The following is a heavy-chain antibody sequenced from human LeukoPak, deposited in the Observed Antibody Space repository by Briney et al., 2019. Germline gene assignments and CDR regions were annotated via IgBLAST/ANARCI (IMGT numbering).Heavy chain of an antibody. CDR2: MNPNSGNT. V-gene: IGHV1-8*02. CDR1: GYTFTSYG. CDR3: ARKAGYNYGPYYYYYMDV. Sequence: ASVKVSCKASGYTFTSYGISWVRQAAGQGLEWMGWMNPNSGNTGYAQKFQGRVTMTRNTSISTAYMELSSLRSEDTAVYYCARKAGYNYGPYYYYYMDVWGKGTTVTVSS. D-gene: IGHD5-18*01. J-gene: IGHJ6*03.